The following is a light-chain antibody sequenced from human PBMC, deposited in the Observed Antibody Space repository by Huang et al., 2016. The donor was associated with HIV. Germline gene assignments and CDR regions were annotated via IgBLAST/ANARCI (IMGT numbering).Light chain of an antibody. J-gene: IGKJ2*01. CDR3: QHYANWPWFT. CDR1: QSVSSN. Sequence: EIVMTQSPATLSVSPGERATLSCRASQSVSSNLAWYQQKPGQAPRLLIYGASTRATGIPAKFSGSGSGTEVTLTINSLQSEDFAVYYCQHYANWPWFTFGQGTKL. V-gene: IGKV3-15*01. CDR2: GAS.